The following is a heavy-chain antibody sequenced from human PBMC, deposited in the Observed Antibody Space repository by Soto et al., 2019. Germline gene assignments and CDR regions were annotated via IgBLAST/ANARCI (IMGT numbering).Heavy chain of an antibody. CDR2: LIPYNGDR. D-gene: IGHD3-22*01. CDR3: ARVAHRNSDSSGYSQHMYYFDY. CDR1: GYTFTSYG. V-gene: IGHV1-18*01. Sequence: ASVKVSCKASGYTFTSYGISWVRQAPGQGLEWMGLLIPYNGDRIYAQKFQGRVILTTDTATNTAYMELGSLRSEDTAVYYCARVAHRNSDSSGYSQHMYYFDYWGQGTLVTVSS. J-gene: IGHJ4*02.